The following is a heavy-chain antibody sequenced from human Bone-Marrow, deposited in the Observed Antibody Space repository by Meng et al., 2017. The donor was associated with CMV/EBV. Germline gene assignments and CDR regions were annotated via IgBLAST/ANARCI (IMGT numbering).Heavy chain of an antibody. V-gene: IGHV3-48*04. CDR1: GFTFSSYS. Sequence: GESLKIACAASGFTFSSYSMNWVRQAPGKGLEWVSYISSSSSTIYYADSVKGRFTISRDNAKNSLYLQMNSLRAEDTAVYYCARCWATTLLGMDVWGQGTTVTVS. J-gene: IGHJ6*02. CDR2: ISSSSSTI. D-gene: IGHD1-26*01. CDR3: ARCWATTLLGMDV.